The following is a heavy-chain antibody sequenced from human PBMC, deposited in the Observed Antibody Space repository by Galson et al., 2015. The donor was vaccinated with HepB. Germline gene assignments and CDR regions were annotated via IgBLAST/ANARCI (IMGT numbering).Heavy chain of an antibody. J-gene: IGHJ4*02. Sequence: SLRLSCAASGFTFSSYSMNWVRQAPGKGLEWVSSISSSSSYIYYADSVKGRFTISRDNAKNSLYLQMNSLRAEDTAVYYCARDLPGGHYIFDYWGQGTLVTVSS. CDR1: GFTFSSYS. CDR2: ISSSSSYI. V-gene: IGHV3-21*01. CDR3: ARDLPGGHYIFDY. D-gene: IGHD1-26*01.